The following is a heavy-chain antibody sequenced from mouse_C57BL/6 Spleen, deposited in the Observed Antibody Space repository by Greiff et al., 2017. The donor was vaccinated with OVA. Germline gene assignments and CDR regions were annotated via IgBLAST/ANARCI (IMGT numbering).Heavy chain of an antibody. Sequence: VQLVESGPELVKPGASVKISCKASGYAFSSSWMNWVKQRPGKGLEWIGRIYPGDGDTNYNGKFKGKATLTADKSSSTAYMQLSSLTSEDSAVYFCAREEYYGSSHYFDYWGQGTTLTVSS. CDR3: AREEYYGSSHYFDY. J-gene: IGHJ2*01. V-gene: IGHV1-82*01. CDR2: IYPGDGDT. CDR1: GYAFSSSW. D-gene: IGHD1-1*01.